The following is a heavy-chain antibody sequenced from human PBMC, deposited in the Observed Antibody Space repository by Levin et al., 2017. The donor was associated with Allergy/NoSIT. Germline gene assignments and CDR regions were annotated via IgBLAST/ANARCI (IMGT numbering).Heavy chain of an antibody. V-gene: IGHV4-34*01. CDR3: ASEPGYCSGGSCYGGWFDP. CDR1: GGSFSGYY. Sequence: PGGSLRLSCAVYGGSFSGYYWSWIRQPPGKGLEWIGEINHSGSTNYNPSLKSRVTISVDTSKNQFSLKLSSVTAADTAMYYCASEPGYCSGGSCYGGWFDPWGEGTLVTVSS. D-gene: IGHD2-15*01. CDR2: INHSGST. J-gene: IGHJ5*02.